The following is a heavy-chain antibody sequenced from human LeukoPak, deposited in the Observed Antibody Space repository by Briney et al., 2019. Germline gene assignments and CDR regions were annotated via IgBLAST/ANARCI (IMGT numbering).Heavy chain of an antibody. CDR1: GDSFSSHY. CDR3: ARDLVTVTNGFDI. Sequence: SETLSLTCVVSGDSFSSHYWTWIRQSPGKGLEWIGYISYIGSTNYNPSLKSRVTISIDTSKNQFSLKLRSVTAADTAVYYCARDLVTVTNGFDIWGQGTMVSVSS. CDR2: ISYIGST. D-gene: IGHD4-17*01. V-gene: IGHV4-59*11. J-gene: IGHJ3*02.